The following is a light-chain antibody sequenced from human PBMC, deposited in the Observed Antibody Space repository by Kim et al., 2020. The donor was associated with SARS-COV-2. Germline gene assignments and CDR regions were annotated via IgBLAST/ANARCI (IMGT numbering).Light chain of an antibody. J-gene: IGKJ1*01. V-gene: IGKV1-27*01. Sequence: DIQMTQSPSSLSASVGDRVTITCRASQGIRNYITWYQQKPGKVPKLLIYDASALRIGVPSRFSGSGSGTDFTLTITSLQPEDIAAYYCQQRNSVPLTFGDGTKVDIK. CDR2: DAS. CDR3: QQRNSVPLT. CDR1: QGIRNY.